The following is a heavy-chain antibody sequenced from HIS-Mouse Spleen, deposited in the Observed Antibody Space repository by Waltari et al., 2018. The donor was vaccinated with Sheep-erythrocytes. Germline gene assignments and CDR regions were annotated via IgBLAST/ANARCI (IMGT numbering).Heavy chain of an antibody. CDR3: AKETGFYDFWSGCYYYGMDV. V-gene: IGHV3-23*01. CDR1: GFTFSSYA. J-gene: IGHJ6*02. CDR2: ISGSGGST. Sequence: VQPGGSLRLSCAASGFTFSSYAMSWVRQAPGKGLEWVSAISGSGGSTYYADSVKGRFTISRDNSKNTLYLQMNSLRAEDTAVYYCAKETGFYDFWSGCYYYGMDVWGQGTTVTVSS. D-gene: IGHD3-3*01.